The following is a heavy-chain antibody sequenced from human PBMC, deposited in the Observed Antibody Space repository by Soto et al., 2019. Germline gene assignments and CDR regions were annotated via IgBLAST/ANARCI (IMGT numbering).Heavy chain of an antibody. D-gene: IGHD6-19*01. CDR3: AREGSSGWYRYWFDP. Sequence: ASVKVSCKASGYTFTSYGISWVRQAPGQGLEWMGWISAYNGNTNYAQKLQGRVTMTTDTSTSTAYMELRSLRSDDTAVYYCAREGSSGWYRYWFDPWGQGTLVTVSS. CDR2: ISAYNGNT. J-gene: IGHJ5*02. CDR1: GYTFTSYG. V-gene: IGHV1-18*04.